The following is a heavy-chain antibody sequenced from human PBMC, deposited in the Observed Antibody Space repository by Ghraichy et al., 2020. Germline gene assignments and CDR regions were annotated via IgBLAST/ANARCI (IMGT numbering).Heavy chain of an antibody. CDR3: ARGSSVVRFYYYAGLDV. CDR2: ITSSSRFL. D-gene: IGHD4-23*01. J-gene: IGHJ6*02. Sequence: GGSLRLSCVGSGFTFSSYSMNWVRQSPGKGLEWVSYITSSSRFLSYADSVKGRFTISRNNPQNLLYLEMSSLTEDDTAVYYCARGSSVVRFYYYAGLDVWRQRTTVTVSS. V-gene: IGHV3-48*02. CDR1: GFTFSSYS.